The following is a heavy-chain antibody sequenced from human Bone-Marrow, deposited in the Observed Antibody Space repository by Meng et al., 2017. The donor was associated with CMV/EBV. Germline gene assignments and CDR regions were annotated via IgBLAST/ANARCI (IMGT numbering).Heavy chain of an antibody. V-gene: IGHV3-23*01. CDR3: AKGRGYYDSNGYPNRHFDY. Sequence: FSTYEMYWVRQAPGKRLEWVSVISGDSGTTIYADSVKGRFTISRDNSRTTLYLQMNSLRAEDTAVYYCAKGRGYYDSNGYPNRHFDYWGQGTLVTVSS. D-gene: IGHD3-22*01. J-gene: IGHJ4*02. CDR2: ISGDSGTT. CDR1: FSTYE.